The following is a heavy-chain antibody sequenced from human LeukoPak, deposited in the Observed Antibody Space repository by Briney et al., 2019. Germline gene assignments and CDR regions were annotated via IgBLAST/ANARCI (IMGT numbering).Heavy chain of an antibody. Sequence: GGSLRLSCSASGFTFSNYPMHWVRQAPGKGLEYVSAIRSNGGSTYNADSVKGRFTISRDNSKNTLYLQMSSLRAEDTAVYYCVKVNWNSYDYWGQGTLVTVSS. CDR1: GFTFSNYP. D-gene: IGHD1-1*01. J-gene: IGHJ4*02. CDR2: IRSNGGST. CDR3: VKVNWNSYDY. V-gene: IGHV3-64D*06.